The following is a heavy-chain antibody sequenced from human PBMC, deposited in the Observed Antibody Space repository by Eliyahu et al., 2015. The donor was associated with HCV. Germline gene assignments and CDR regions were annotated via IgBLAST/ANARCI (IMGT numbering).Heavy chain of an antibody. D-gene: IGHD3-10*01. J-gene: IGHJ4*02. Sequence: VRQAPGKGLEWVANIKQDASEKYHVDSVKGRFTISRDNAKNSLYLQMNSLRAEDTAVYYCARDPFGVGALWGQGTLVTVSS. V-gene: IGHV3-7*01. CDR2: IKQDASEK. CDR3: ARDPFGVGAL.